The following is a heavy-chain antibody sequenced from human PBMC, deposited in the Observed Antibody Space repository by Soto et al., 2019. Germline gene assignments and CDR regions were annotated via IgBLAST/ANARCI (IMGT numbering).Heavy chain of an antibody. CDR3: ARAPYGDYGEDY. Sequence: PGGSLRLSCAASGFTVSSNYMSWVRQAPGKGLEWVSVIYSGGSTYYADSVKARFTISRDNSKNTLYLQMNSLRAEDTAVYYCARAPYGDYGEDYWGQGTLVTVSS. CDR1: GFTVSSNY. D-gene: IGHD4-17*01. CDR2: IYSGGST. J-gene: IGHJ4*02. V-gene: IGHV3-53*01.